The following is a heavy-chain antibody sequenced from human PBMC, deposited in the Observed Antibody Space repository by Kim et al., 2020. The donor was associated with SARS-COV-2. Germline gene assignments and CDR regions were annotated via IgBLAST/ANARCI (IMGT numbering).Heavy chain of an antibody. CDR1: GFTFSSYW. V-gene: IGHV3-7*03. Sequence: GGSLRLSCAASGFTFSSYWMSWVRQAPGKGLEWVANIKQDGSEKYYVDSVKGRFTISRDNAKNSLYLQMNSLRAEDTAVYYCARDRVVVVPAAMLHYYGMDVWGQGTTVTVSS. CDR3: ARDRVVVVPAAMLHYYGMDV. J-gene: IGHJ6*02. CDR2: IKQDGSEK. D-gene: IGHD2-2*01.